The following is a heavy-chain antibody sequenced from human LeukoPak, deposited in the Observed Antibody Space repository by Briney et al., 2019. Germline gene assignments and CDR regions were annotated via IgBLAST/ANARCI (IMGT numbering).Heavy chain of an antibody. V-gene: IGHV3-9*01. CDR1: GFTFDDYA. Sequence: GGSLRLSCAASGFTFDDYAMHWVRQAPGKGLEWVSGISWNSGSIGYADSVKGRHTISRDNAKNSLYMQMNSLRAEDTALYYCAKGGRYCSGGSCYPYYMDVWGKGTTVTVSS. CDR2: ISWNSGSI. J-gene: IGHJ6*03. CDR3: AKGGRYCSGGSCYPYYMDV. D-gene: IGHD2-15*01.